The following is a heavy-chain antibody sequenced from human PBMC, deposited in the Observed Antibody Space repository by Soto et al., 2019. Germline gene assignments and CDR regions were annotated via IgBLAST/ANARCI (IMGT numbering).Heavy chain of an antibody. J-gene: IGHJ6*02. CDR3: ARADPPRYCSSTSCPGAVYYYSGLDV. CDR2: IIPIFGTA. CDR1: GGTFSSYA. D-gene: IGHD2-2*01. Sequence: GASVKVSCKASGGTFSSYAISWVRHAPGQGLEWMGGIIPIFGTANYAQKFQGRVTITADESTSTAYMELSSLRSEDTAVYYCARADPPRYCSSTSCPGAVYYYSGLDVWGQGTTVTLSS. V-gene: IGHV1-69*13.